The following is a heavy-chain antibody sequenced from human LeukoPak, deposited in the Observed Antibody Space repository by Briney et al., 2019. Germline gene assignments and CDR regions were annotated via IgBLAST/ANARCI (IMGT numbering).Heavy chain of an antibody. D-gene: IGHD4-23*01. CDR2: IIPIFGTA. Sequence: SVKVSCKASGGTFSSYAISWVRQAPGQGLKWMGGIIPIFGTANYAQKFQGRVAITTDESTSTAYMELSSLRSEDTAVYYCASPRRDGGPLRGPFGYWGQGTLVTVSS. V-gene: IGHV1-69*05. CDR3: ASPRRDGGPLRGPFGY. J-gene: IGHJ4*02. CDR1: GGTFSSYA.